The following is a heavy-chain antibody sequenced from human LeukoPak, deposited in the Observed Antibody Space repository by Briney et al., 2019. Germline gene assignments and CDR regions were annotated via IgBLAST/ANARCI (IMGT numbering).Heavy chain of an antibody. CDR1: GFTFSSYT. CDR3: ARALTTLTYEGY. J-gene: IGHJ4*02. CDR2: ISGSNSYI. D-gene: IGHD1-1*01. V-gene: IGHV3-21*01. Sequence: PGGSLRLSCAASGFTFSSYTMHWIRQAPGKGLEWVSSISGSNSYIFYADSVKGRFTVSRDNAKDSLYLQMNSLRAEDTAVYYCARALTTLTYEGYWGQGTLVTVSS.